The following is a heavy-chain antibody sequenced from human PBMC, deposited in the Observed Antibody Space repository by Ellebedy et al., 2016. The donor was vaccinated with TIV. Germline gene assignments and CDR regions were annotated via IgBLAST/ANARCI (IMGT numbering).Heavy chain of an antibody. CDR2: VSGYNGNT. Sequence: AASVKVSCKTSGYTFTTHGVSWVRQAPGQGLEWMGWVSGYNGNTQYAQKFQGRVTMTTDTSTTTAYMELRSLRSDDTAVYYCARDRDGSSSSDFQHWGPGTLVTVSS. CDR3: ARDRDGSSSSDFQH. CDR1: GYTFTTHG. D-gene: IGHD6-6*01. J-gene: IGHJ1*01. V-gene: IGHV1-18*04.